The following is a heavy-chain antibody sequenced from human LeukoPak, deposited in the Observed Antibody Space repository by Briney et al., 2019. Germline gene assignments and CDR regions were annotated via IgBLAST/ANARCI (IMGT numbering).Heavy chain of an antibody. CDR3: ARVRYCSSTSCEISNDY. J-gene: IGHJ4*02. CDR1: GYTFTSYD. Sequence: ASVKVSCKASGYTFTSYDINWVRQATGQGLEWMGWINPNSGGTNYAQKFQGRVTMTRDTSISTAYMELSRLRSDNTAVYYCARVRYCSSTSCEISNDYWGQGTLVTVSS. D-gene: IGHD2-2*01. V-gene: IGHV1-2*02. CDR2: INPNSGGT.